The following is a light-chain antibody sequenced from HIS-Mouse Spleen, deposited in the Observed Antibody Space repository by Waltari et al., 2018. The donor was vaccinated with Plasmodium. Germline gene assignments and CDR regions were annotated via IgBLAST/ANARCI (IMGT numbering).Light chain of an antibody. V-gene: IGKV3-15*01. J-gene: IGKJ3*01. CDR2: GAS. Sequence: EIVMTPSPATLSVSPGERATLSCRASPSASSNLAWYQQKPGQAPRLLIYGASTRATGIPARISGSGSGTEFTLTISSLQSEDFAVYYCQQYNNWSFTFGPGTKVDIK. CDR1: PSASSN. CDR3: QQYNNWSFT.